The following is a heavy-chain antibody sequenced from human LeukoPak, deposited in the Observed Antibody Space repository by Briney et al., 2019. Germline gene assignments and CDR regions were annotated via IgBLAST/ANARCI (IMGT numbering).Heavy chain of an antibody. CDR1: GFTFSSYG. CDR2: IWYDGSNK. Sequence: PGGSLRLSCAASGFTFSSYGMHWVRQAPGKGLEWVAVIWYDGSNKYYADSVKGRFTISRDNSKNTLYLQMNSLRAEDTAVYYCARGIAVVGTDYWGQGTLVTVSS. V-gene: IGHV3-33*01. CDR3: ARGIAVVGTDY. D-gene: IGHD6-19*01. J-gene: IGHJ4*02.